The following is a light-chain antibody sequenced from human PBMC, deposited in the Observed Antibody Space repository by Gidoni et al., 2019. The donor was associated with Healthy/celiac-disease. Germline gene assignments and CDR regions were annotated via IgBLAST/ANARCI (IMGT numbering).Light chain of an antibody. CDR2: DAS. CDR3: QQRSNWAWT. V-gene: IGKV3-11*01. Sequence: EIVLTQSPATLSLSPGERATLSCRASQSVSSYLAWYQQKPGQAPRLLIYDASNRATGIPARFSGSGSGTDFTLPISSLEPEDFAVYYCQQRSNWAWTFGQGTKGEIK. J-gene: IGKJ1*01. CDR1: QSVSSY.